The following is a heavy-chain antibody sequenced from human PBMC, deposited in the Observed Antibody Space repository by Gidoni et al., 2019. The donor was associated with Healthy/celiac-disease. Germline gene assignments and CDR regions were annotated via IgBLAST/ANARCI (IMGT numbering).Heavy chain of an antibody. Sequence: QVQLVESGGGVVQPGTSLRLSCAASGFTFSSYAMHWVRQAPGKGLEWVAVISYDGSNKYYADSVKGRFTISRDNSKNTLYLQMNSLRAEDTAVYYCARAEPYYYGSGDYDYGMDVWGQGTTVTVSS. J-gene: IGHJ6*02. V-gene: IGHV3-30-3*01. CDR3: ARAEPYYYGSGDYDYGMDV. D-gene: IGHD3-10*01. CDR1: GFTFSSYA. CDR2: ISYDGSNK.